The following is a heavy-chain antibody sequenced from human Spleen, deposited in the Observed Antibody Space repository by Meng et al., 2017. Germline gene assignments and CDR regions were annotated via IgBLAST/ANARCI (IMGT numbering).Heavy chain of an antibody. J-gene: IGHJ6*02. CDR2: INPNSGGT. CDR1: GYTFTGYY. Sequence: ASVKVSCKASGYTFTGYYMHWVRQAPGQGLEWMGRINPNSGGTNYAQKFQGRVTMTRDTSISTAYMELSRLRSDDTAVYYCARAGYCTNGVCYTPYGMDVWGQGTMVTVSS. D-gene: IGHD2-8*01. CDR3: ARAGYCTNGVCYTPYGMDV. V-gene: IGHV1-2*06.